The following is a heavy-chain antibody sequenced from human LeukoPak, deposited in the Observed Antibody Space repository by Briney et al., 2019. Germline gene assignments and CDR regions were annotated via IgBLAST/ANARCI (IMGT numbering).Heavy chain of an antibody. D-gene: IGHD5-12*01. CDR2: ISGSGGSI. Sequence: GGSLRLSCAASGFTLNTYAMSWVRQAPGKGLEWVSTISGSGGSIYSADSMKGRLTISRDNSKNTLYLQMNSLRVDDTALYYRAKGAGSRGYTPFPSWGQGTLVAVSS. CDR1: GFTLNTYA. J-gene: IGHJ5*02. V-gene: IGHV3-23*01. CDR3: AKGAGSRGYTPFPS.